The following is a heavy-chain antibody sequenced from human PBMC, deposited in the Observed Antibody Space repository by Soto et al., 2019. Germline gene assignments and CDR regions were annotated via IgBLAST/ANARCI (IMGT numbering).Heavy chain of an antibody. V-gene: IGHV3-21*01. D-gene: IGHD6-13*01. CDR2: ISSSSSYI. CDR3: ARIGIAAAGTVNY. J-gene: IGHJ4*02. CDR1: GFTFSSYS. Sequence: GGSLRLSCAASGFTFSSYSMNWVRQAPGKGLEWVSSISSSSSYIYYADSVKGRLTISRDNAKNSLYLQMNSLRAEDTAVYYCARIGIAAAGTVNYWGQGTLVTVSP.